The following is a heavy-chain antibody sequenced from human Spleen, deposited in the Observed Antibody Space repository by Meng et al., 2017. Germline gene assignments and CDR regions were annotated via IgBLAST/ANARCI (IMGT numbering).Heavy chain of an antibody. CDR2: SYPGDTDT. V-gene: IGHV5-51*01. CDR1: GYSLKTFW. CDR3: AGALSGVSGLLYFDY. J-gene: IGHJ4*02. D-gene: IGHD1-26*01. Sequence: GEALKTPWKGSGYSLKTFWIGRVRQMPGKGLEWVGISYPGDTDTRYNPSFQGPVTIADDNSINTAYLHWSSLRASDTALYSCAGALSGVSGLLYFDYLGQGTLVTVSS.